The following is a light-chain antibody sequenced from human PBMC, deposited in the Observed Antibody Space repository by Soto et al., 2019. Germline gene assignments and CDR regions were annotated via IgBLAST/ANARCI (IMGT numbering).Light chain of an antibody. CDR3: QQYNNWPSIT. J-gene: IGKJ5*01. CDR1: QSVTRY. CDR2: DAS. Sequence: EIVLTQSPSTLSLSPWERATLSCRASQSVTRYLAWYQQKPGQAPRFLIFDASNRATGVPARFSGSGSGTDFTLTISSLEPEDFAVYYCQQYNNWPSITFGQGTRLEIK. V-gene: IGKV3-11*01.